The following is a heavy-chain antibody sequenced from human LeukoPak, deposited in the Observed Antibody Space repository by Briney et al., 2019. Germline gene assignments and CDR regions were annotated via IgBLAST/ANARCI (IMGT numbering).Heavy chain of an antibody. D-gene: IGHD2-2*01. CDR2: INHSGST. V-gene: IGHV4-34*01. J-gene: IGHJ2*01. Sequence: PSETLSLTCAVYGGSFSGYYWSWIRQPPGKGLEWIGEINHSGSTNYNPSLKSRVTISVDTSKNQFSLKLSSVTAADTAVYYCARGGVPAAISLRSGWYFDLWGRGTLVTVSS. CDR3: ARGGVPAAISLRSGWYFDL. CDR1: GGSFSGYY.